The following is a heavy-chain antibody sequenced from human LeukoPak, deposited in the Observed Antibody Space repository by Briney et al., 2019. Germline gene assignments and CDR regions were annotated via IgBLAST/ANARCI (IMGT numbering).Heavy chain of an antibody. CDR3: ARANLLGYCTNGVCPGGGLPFDY. CDR2: ITHGEAA. D-gene: IGHD2-8*01. CDR1: GGSFSGYH. J-gene: IGHJ4*02. V-gene: IGHV4-34*01. Sequence: PSETLSLTCAVYGGSFSGYHWSWIRQPPGKGLEWTGEITHGEAANYNPSLKSRITISMDTSKNQFSLKLSSVTAADTAMYYCARANLLGYCTNGVCPGGGLPFDYWGQGTLVSVSS.